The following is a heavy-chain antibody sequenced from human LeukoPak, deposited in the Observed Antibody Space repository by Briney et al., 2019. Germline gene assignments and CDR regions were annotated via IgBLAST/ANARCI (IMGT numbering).Heavy chain of an antibody. D-gene: IGHD3-22*01. Sequence: SETLSLTCTVSGGSISSGNYYWSWIRQPAGKGLEWIGRVYTSGITNYNPSLKSRVTISVDTSKNQFSLKLSSVTAADTAVYYCARHFEYDSSGYYYYYYYMDVWGKGTTVTVSS. J-gene: IGHJ6*03. V-gene: IGHV4-61*02. CDR1: GGSISSGNYY. CDR3: ARHFEYDSSGYYYYYYYMDV. CDR2: VYTSGIT.